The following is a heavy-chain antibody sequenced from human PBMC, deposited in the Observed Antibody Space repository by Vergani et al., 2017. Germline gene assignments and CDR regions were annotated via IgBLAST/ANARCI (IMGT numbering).Heavy chain of an antibody. CDR3: ARVRYFDWLLSYYFDY. Sequence: QVQLQESGPGLVKPSETLSLTCTVSGGSISSYYWSWIRQPPGKGLEWIGYIYYSGSTNYNPSLKSRVTISVDTSKNQFSLKLSSVTAADTAVYYCARVRYFDWLLSYYFDYWGQGTLVTVSS. CDR1: GGSISSYY. D-gene: IGHD3-9*01. CDR2: IYYSGST. V-gene: IGHV4-59*08. J-gene: IGHJ4*02.